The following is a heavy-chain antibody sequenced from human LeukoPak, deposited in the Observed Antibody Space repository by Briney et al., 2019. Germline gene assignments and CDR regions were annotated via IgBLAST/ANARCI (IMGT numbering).Heavy chain of an antibody. V-gene: IGHV1-46*01. D-gene: IGHD2-2*02. CDR3: ARVYCSSTSCYTSGYYYYYGMDV. CDR1: GYTFTSYY. Sequence: ASVKVSCKASGYTFTSYYMHWVRQAPGQGLEWMGIISPSGSSTSYAQKFQGRVTMTRDTSTSTVYMELSSLRSEDTAVYYCARVYCSSTSCYTSGYYYYYGMDVWGQGTTVTVSS. J-gene: IGHJ6*02. CDR2: ISPSGSST.